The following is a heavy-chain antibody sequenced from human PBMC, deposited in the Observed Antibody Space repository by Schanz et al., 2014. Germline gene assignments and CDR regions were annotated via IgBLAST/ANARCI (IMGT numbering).Heavy chain of an antibody. V-gene: IGHV3-21*01. Sequence: EVQLVESGGGLVKPGGSLRLSCAASGFTFSSYSMNWVRQAPGKGLEWVSSISRSSSSIYYADSVKGRLTISRDNAKNSLYLQMHSLRAEDTAVYYCARGRSLGWCACGGQGTLVTVSS. CDR3: ARGRSLGWCAC. J-gene: IGHJ4*02. D-gene: IGHD2-8*02. CDR1: GFTFSSYS. CDR2: ISRSSSSI.